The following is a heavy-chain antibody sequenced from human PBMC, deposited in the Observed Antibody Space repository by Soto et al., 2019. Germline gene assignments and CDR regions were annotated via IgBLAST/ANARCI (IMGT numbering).Heavy chain of an antibody. CDR1: GYTFTSYG. D-gene: IGHD3-10*01. J-gene: IGHJ5*02. CDR2: ISAYNGNT. Sequence: ASVKVSCKDSGYTFTSYGISWVRQAPGQGLEWMGWISAYNGNTNYAQKLQGRVTMTTDTSTSTAYMELRSLRSDDTAVYYCARDLYGSGSYSDNWFDPWGQGTLVTVSS. CDR3: ARDLYGSGSYSDNWFDP. V-gene: IGHV1-18*01.